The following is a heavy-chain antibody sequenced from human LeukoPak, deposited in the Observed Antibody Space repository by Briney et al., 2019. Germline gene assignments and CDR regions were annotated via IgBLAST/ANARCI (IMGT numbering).Heavy chain of an antibody. CDR1: GGSFSTYY. J-gene: IGHJ4*02. Sequence: SETLSLTCTVSGGSFSTYYWSWIRQPPGKGLEWIGYIYYSGSTDYSPSLKSRVTMSLDTSKNQFSLKLSSVTAADTAVYYCARADCGGDCFLDYWGQGTLVTVSS. D-gene: IGHD2-21*02. V-gene: IGHV4-59*01. CDR2: IYYSGST. CDR3: ARADCGGDCFLDY.